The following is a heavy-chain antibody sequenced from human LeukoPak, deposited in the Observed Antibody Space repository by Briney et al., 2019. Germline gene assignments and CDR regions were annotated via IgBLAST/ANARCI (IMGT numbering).Heavy chain of an antibody. J-gene: IGHJ4*02. CDR3: AKRAYTSSSLLYYFDY. CDR2: ISGSGGAT. D-gene: IGHD6-6*01. CDR1: GVTFNNDG. V-gene: IGHV3-23*01. Sequence: GGSLRLSCAASGVTFNNDGMSWGRQAPGKGLEWVSTISGSGGATYYADSVKGRFTISRDNFKNTLYLQMNSLRAEDTAVYYSAKRAYTSSSLLYYFDYWGQGTLVTVSS.